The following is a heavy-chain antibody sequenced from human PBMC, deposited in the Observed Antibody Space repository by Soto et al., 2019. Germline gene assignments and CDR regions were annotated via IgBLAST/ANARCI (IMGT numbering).Heavy chain of an antibody. CDR1: GGSISSSSYY. CDR3: ARQGVDYDFWSGYTARWFDP. Sequence: SETLSLTCTVSGGSISSSSYYWGWIRQPPGKGLEWIGSIYYSGSTYYNPSLKSRVTISVDTSKNQFSLKLSSVTAAETAVYYCARQGVDYDFWSGYTARWFDPWGQGTLVTVSS. V-gene: IGHV4-39*01. J-gene: IGHJ5*02. D-gene: IGHD3-3*01. CDR2: IYYSGST.